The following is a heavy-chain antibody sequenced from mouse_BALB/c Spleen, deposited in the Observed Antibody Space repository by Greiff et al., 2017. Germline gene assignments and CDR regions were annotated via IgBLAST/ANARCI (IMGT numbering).Heavy chain of an antibody. D-gene: IGHD2-14*01. CDR2: ISDGGSYT. CDR1: GFTFSDYY. J-gene: IGHJ4*01. V-gene: IGHV5-4*02. CDR3: ARGGYDRDYYAMDY. Sequence: EVQGVESGGGLVKPGGSLKLSCAASGFTFSDYYMYWVRQTPEKRLEWVATISDGGSYTYYPDSVKGRFTISRDNAKNNLYLQMSSLKSEDTAMYYCARGGYDRDYYAMDYWGQGTSVTVSS.